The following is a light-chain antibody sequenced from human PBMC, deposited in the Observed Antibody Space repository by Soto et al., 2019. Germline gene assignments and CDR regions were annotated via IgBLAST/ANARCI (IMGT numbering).Light chain of an antibody. Sequence: QSALTQPASVSGSPGQSITIVCTGTSSDVGGYNYVSWYQHSPAEAPKLVLYDVSSRPPGVSSRFSGSKSGNTASLTIAGLQAEDEADYFCCSDSSGSTLLFGGGTKLTVL. J-gene: IGLJ2*01. CDR2: DVS. V-gene: IGLV2-14*03. CDR1: SSDVGGYNY. CDR3: CSDSSGSTLL.